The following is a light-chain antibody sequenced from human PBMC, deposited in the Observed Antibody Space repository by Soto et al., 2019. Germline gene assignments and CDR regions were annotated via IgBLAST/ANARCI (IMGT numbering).Light chain of an antibody. CDR2: LAS. J-gene: IGKJ1*01. CDR1: QSISTS. Sequence: DIPMTQSPSTLSAFVGDRVTITCRASQSISTSLAWYQQKPGKAPKLLIYLASTLQSGVPARFSGSGSATDFTLSISSLQPDDFATYDCQQYGSYSRTFGQGTKVEIK. V-gene: IGKV1-5*03. CDR3: QQYGSYSRT.